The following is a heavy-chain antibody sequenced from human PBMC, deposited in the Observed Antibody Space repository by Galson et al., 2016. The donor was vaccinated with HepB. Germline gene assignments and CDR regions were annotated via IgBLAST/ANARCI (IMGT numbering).Heavy chain of an antibody. CDR2: VYPEDSDT. V-gene: IGHV5-51*01. CDR3: ARRGYSTPSRHYALDA. Sequence: QSGAEVKEAGESLKISCKASGYNLPTYWIGWVRQMPGKGLEWMGIVYPEDSDTRYSPSFQGQVSISADKSFTTAYLHWNSLKASDTAIYYCARRGYSTPSRHYALDAWGQGTPVTVSS. CDR1: GYNLPTYW. D-gene: IGHD2-2*01. J-gene: IGHJ6*02.